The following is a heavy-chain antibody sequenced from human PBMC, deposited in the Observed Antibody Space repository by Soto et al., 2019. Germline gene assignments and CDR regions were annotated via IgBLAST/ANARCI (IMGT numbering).Heavy chain of an antibody. V-gene: IGHV4-59*01. CDR1: GASINDYY. J-gene: IGHJ5*02. CDR3: ARANSSTWYKLEYKWFDP. D-gene: IGHD6-13*01. Sequence: QVQLQESGPKLVKPSETLSLTCTVSGASINDYYWSWIRQTPGKGLEWVGFMYYSETTKYNPSLKGRVNMSLDTSKNQVSLHLKSVTAADTAVYYCARANSSTWYKLEYKWFDPWGQGTLVPVSS. CDR2: MYYSETT.